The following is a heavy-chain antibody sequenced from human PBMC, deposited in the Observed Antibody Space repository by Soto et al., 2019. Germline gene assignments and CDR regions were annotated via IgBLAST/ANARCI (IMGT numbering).Heavy chain of an antibody. CDR3: ARGDPTFLWFGELYPYFDY. Sequence: ASVKVSCKASGYTFTSYDINWVRQATGQGLEWMGWMNPNSGNTGYAQKFQGRVTMTRNTSISTAYMELSSLRSEDTAVYYCARGDPTFLWFGELYPYFDYWGQGTQVTVS. J-gene: IGHJ4*02. V-gene: IGHV1-8*01. CDR1: GYTFTSYD. D-gene: IGHD3-10*01. CDR2: MNPNSGNT.